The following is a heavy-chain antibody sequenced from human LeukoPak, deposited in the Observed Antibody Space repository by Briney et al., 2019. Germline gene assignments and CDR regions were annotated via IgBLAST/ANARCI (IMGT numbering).Heavy chain of an antibody. CDR1: GFTFSDYY. CDR3: ATSVRRGLDAFDI. Sequence: GGSLRLSCAASGFTFSDYYMSWIRPAAGKGLEWVSYISSSSYTNYADSVKGRFTISRDNAKNSLYLQMNSLRAEDTAVYYCATSVRRGLDAFDIWGQGTMVTVSS. CDR2: ISSSSYT. V-gene: IGHV3-11*03. J-gene: IGHJ3*02.